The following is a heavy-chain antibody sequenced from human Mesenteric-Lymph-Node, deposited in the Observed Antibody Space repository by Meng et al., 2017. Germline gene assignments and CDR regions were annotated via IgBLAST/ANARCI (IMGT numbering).Heavy chain of an antibody. CDR3: ARDPRYSSSSTYLRDGMDV. D-gene: IGHD6-6*01. V-gene: IGHV1-18*01. CDR2: ISTYNGNT. CDR1: GNTFNSYG. J-gene: IGHJ6*02. Sequence: ASVKVSCKASGNTFNSYGISWVRQAPGQGLEWMGWISTYNGNTNYAQKLQGRVTMTTDTSTSTAYMELRSLRSDDTAVYYCARDPRYSSSSTYLRDGMDVWGQGTTVTVSS.